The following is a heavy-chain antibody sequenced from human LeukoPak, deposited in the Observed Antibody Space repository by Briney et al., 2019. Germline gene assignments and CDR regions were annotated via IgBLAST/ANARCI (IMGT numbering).Heavy chain of an antibody. D-gene: IGHD2-15*01. Sequence: GGSLRLSCAASGFTFSSYAMSWVRQAPGKGLEWVSAISGSGGSTYYADSVKGRFTISRDNSKNTLYLQMNSLRAEDTAVYYCAHFCGGGSCYYFDYSGQGTLVTVSS. CDR3: AHFCGGGSCYYFDY. V-gene: IGHV3-23*01. J-gene: IGHJ4*02. CDR2: ISGSGGST. CDR1: GFTFSSYA.